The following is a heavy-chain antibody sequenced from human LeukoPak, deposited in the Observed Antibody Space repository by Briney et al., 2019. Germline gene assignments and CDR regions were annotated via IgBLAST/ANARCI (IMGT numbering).Heavy chain of an antibody. Sequence: PGGSLRLSCAASGFTFSNYWMHWVRHDPGKGLEWVANIREDGTEKNYVDSVKGRFTISRDNAKNSLFLQMSNLRDDDTAIYYCARHVGISFWGQGTLVTVSS. CDR3: ARHVGISF. CDR2: IREDGTEK. D-gene: IGHD7-27*01. CDR1: GFTFSNYW. J-gene: IGHJ4*02. V-gene: IGHV3-7*01.